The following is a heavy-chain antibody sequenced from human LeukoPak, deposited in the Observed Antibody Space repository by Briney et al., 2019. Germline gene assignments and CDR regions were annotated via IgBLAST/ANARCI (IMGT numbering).Heavy chain of an antibody. D-gene: IGHD3-10*01. CDR1: GYTFTSYA. J-gene: IGHJ4*02. V-gene: IGHV1-3*01. Sequence: ASVKVSCKASGYTFTSYAMHWVRQAPGQRLEWMGWINAGNGNTKYSQKFQGRVTITRDTSASTAYMELSSLRSEDTAVYYYARAALWFGELKPFDYWGQGTLVTVSS. CDR3: ARAALWFGELKPFDY. CDR2: INAGNGNT.